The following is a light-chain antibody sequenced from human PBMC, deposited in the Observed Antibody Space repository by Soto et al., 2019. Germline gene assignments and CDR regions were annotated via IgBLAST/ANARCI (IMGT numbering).Light chain of an antibody. CDR1: QSVSSY. V-gene: IGKV3-11*01. CDR3: QQRSNWPVT. CDR2: DAS. Sequence: EIVLTQSPATLSLSPGERATLSCRASQSVSSYLAWYQQKPGQAPRLLIYDASNRATGIPARFSGSGSGTDFTLTISSLEPEDFAVYYGQQRSNWPVTFSQGTKLEIK. J-gene: IGKJ2*01.